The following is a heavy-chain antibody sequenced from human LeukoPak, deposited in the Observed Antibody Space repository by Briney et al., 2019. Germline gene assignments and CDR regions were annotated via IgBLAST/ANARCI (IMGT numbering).Heavy chain of an antibody. CDR1: GFPFSSYA. J-gene: IGHJ4*02. V-gene: IGHV3-23*02. Sequence: GGSLRLSCAASGFPFSSYAMSCVRQAPGKGLEGVSNISGSGCNTCYGDSVKGCLTVSSENSKNSLFLQMNSVRAEDTGVYGCAKDEGMVGAISDYWGQGTLVTVSS. CDR3: AKDEGMVGAISDY. CDR2: ISGSGCNT. D-gene: IGHD1-26*01.